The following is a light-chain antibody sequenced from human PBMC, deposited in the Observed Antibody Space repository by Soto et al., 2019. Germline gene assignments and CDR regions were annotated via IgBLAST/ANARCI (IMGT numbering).Light chain of an antibody. J-gene: IGKJ1*01. Sequence: MVLTQSPGTLSLSPGERATLSCRASQSVSSSLAWYQQKGGQAPRLLIHGVSSRATGIPDRFSGSGSGTDFTLTSSRLEPEDFAVYYCQQYGGSPRTFGQGTKVEV. V-gene: IGKV3-20*01. CDR3: QQYGGSPRT. CDR1: QSVSSS. CDR2: GVS.